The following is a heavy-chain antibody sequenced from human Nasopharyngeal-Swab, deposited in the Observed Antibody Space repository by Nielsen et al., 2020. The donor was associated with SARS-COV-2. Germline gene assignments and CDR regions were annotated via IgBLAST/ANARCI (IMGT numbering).Heavy chain of an antibody. CDR3: AKDGVRLNGIDV. CDR2: ITGSGDAT. D-gene: IGHD3-16*01. Sequence: GGSLRLSCGASGFTFSSYTMSWVRQAPGSGLECVSAITGSGDATNYADSVRGRFTISRDTSKSTLYLQMNSLRAEDTAEYFCAKDGVRLNGIDVWGQGTTVTVSS. J-gene: IGHJ6*02. CDR1: GFTFSSYT. V-gene: IGHV3-23*01.